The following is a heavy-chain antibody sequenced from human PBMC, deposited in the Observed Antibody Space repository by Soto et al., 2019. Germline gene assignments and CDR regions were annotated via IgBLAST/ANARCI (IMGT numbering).Heavy chain of an antibody. Sequence: SETLSLTCTVSGGSISSSSYYWGWIRQPPGKGLEWIGSIYYSGSTYYNPSLKSRVTISVDTSKNQFSLKLSSVTAADTAVYYCARHGGVATTTGAFDIWGQGTMVNVSS. V-gene: IGHV4-39*01. CDR2: IYYSGST. J-gene: IGHJ3*02. CDR1: GGSISSSSYY. D-gene: IGHD5-12*01. CDR3: ARHGGVATTTGAFDI.